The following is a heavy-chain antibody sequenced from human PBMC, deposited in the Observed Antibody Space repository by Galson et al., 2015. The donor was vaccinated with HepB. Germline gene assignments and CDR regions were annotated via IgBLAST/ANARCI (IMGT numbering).Heavy chain of an antibody. CDR2: INPNSGGT. V-gene: IGHV1-2*02. CDR1: GYTFTGYY. J-gene: IGHJ3*02. Sequence: SVKVSCKASGYTFTGYYMHWVRQAPGQGLEWMGWINPNSGGTNYAQKFQGRVTMTRDTSISTAYMELSRLRSDDTAVYYCATYPPPKYYYDSSGYYPGAFDIWGQGTMVTVPS. CDR3: ATYPPPKYYYDSSGYYPGAFDI. D-gene: IGHD3-22*01.